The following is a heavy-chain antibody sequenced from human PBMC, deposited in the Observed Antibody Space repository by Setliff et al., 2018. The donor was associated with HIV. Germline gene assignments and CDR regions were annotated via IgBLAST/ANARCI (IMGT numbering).Heavy chain of an antibody. D-gene: IGHD5-12*01. J-gene: IGHJ4*02. CDR1: GDSIRNDY. Sequence: SETLSLTCTVSGDSIRNDYWTWIRQSPEKGLEWIAYISYTGGTNYNPSLKCRVTLSLDVSKNQISLKLRSVIAADTAMYYCARGHEWLRNWGQGTLVTVTS. CDR2: ISYTGGT. CDR3: ARGHEWLRN. V-gene: IGHV4-59*01.